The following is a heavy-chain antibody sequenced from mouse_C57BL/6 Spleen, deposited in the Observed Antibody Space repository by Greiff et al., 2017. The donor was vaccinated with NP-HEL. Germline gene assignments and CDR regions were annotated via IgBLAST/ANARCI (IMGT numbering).Heavy chain of an antibody. CDR1: GYTFTSYW. Sequence: QVQLQQPGAELVKPGASVKLSCKASGYTFTSYWMHWVKQRPGQGLEWIGMIHPNSGSTNYNEKFKSKATLTVDRSSSTAYMQLSSLTSEDSEVYYCARKSNYYYAMDYWGQGTSVTVSS. J-gene: IGHJ4*01. V-gene: IGHV1-64*01. D-gene: IGHD2-5*01. CDR3: ARKSNYYYAMDY. CDR2: IHPNSGST.